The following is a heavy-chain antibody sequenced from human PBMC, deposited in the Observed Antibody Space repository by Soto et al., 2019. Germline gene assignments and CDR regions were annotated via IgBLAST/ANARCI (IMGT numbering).Heavy chain of an antibody. V-gene: IGHV4-31*03. D-gene: IGHD6-13*01. Sequence: PSETLSLTCTASGGSINSGGYYWSWIRQHPGKGLEWIGYIYYSGSTYYNPSLESRVTISVDTSKNQFSLKLSSVTAADTAVYYCACSSSSWRRFDYWGQGTLVIVSS. CDR2: IYYSGST. J-gene: IGHJ4*02. CDR1: GGSINSGGYY. CDR3: ACSSSSWRRFDY.